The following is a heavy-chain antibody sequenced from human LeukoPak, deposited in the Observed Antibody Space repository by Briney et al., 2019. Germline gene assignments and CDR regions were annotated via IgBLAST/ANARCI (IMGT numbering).Heavy chain of an antibody. Sequence: GASVKVSCKASGYTFTSYGISWVRQAPGQGLEWMGWISAYNGNTNYAQKLQGRVTMTRDTSTSTVYMELSSLRSEDTAVYYCARYEVPAARANPRQNAFDIWGQGTMVTVSS. D-gene: IGHD2-2*01. V-gene: IGHV1-18*01. CDR3: ARYEVPAARANPRQNAFDI. CDR2: ISAYNGNT. J-gene: IGHJ3*02. CDR1: GYTFTSYG.